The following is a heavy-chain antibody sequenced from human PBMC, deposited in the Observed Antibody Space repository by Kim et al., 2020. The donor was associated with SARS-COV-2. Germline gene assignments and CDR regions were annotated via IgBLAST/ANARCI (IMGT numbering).Heavy chain of an antibody. CDR1: GGSFSGYY. D-gene: IGHD5-18*01. CDR2: INHSGST. V-gene: IGHV4-34*01. Sequence: SETLSLTCAVYGGSFSGYYWSWIRQPPGKGLEWIGEINHSGSTNYNPSLKSRVTISVDTSKNQFSLKPSSVTAADTAVYYCASSAPGYSYGFIGYWGQGTLVTVSS. J-gene: IGHJ4*02. CDR3: ASSAPGYSYGFIGY.